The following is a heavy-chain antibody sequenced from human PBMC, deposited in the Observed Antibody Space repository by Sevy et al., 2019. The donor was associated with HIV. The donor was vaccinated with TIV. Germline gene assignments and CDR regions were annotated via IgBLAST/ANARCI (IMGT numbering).Heavy chain of an antibody. CDR3: ARDRRVEYGGSDY. D-gene: IGHD4-17*01. CDR2: IKKDGTDK. Sequence: GGSLRLSCAVSGFTFSNHWMTWVRQAPGKGLEWVANIKKDGTDKFYVDSVMGRFSISRDNAKDLLYLQMNSLRVEDTAVNYSARDRRVEYGGSDYWGQGTLVTVSS. CDR1: GFTFSNHW. J-gene: IGHJ4*02. V-gene: IGHV3-7*03.